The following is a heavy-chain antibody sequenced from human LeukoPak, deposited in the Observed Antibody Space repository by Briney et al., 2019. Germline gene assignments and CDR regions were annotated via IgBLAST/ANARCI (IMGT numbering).Heavy chain of an antibody. CDR1: GFTFSSYA. J-gene: IGHJ4*02. V-gene: IGHV3-23*01. CDR3: ASGGYQLLAVDY. CDR2: ISNSGAST. D-gene: IGHD2-2*01. Sequence: GGSLRLSCAASGFTFSSYAMTWVRQAPGKGLEWVSAISNSGASTYYADSVKGRFTISRDNSKNTLYLQMNSLRAEDTALYYCASGGYQLLAVDYWGQGTLVTVSS.